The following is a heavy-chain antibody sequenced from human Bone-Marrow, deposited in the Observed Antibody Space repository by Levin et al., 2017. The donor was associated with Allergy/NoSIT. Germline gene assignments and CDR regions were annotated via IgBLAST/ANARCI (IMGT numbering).Heavy chain of an antibody. Sequence: RASVKVSCEASGYSFTNYWIGWVRQMPGKGLEWMGVIYPDDSDTKYSPSFKGQVTISADTFTRTAFLQRSSLKVSDTAVYYCVRRKGYCDTTRCSGFWYFGFWGRGTLVTVTS. CDR1: GYSFTNYW. J-gene: IGHJ2*01. V-gene: IGHV5-51*01. D-gene: IGHD2-2*01. CDR2: IYPDDSDT. CDR3: VRRKGYCDTTRCSGFWYFGF.